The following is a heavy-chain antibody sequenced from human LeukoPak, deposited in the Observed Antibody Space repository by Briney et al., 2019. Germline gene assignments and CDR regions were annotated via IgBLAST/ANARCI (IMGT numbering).Heavy chain of an antibody. CDR2: INHSGST. Sequence: SGTLSLTCAVYGGSFSGYYWSWIRQPPGKGLEWIGEINHSGSTNYNPSLKSRVTISVDTSKNQFSLKLSSVTAADTAVYYCARSNYYGSGSYYYYFDYWGQGTLVTVSS. J-gene: IGHJ4*02. CDR3: ARSNYYGSGSYYYYFDY. V-gene: IGHV4-34*01. D-gene: IGHD3-10*01. CDR1: GGSFSGYY.